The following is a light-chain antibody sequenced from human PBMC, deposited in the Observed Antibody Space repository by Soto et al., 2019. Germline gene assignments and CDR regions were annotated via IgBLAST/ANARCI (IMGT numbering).Light chain of an antibody. CDR2: GAS. CDR1: QTLSGSF. J-gene: IGKJ5*01. Sequence: ERAPLSCRASQTLSGSFLSWYQQKPGQAPRLLIYGASTRATGIPARFSGSGSGTDFTLTISSLQPEDFAVYYCQQDFNLPVTFGQGTRLEIK. CDR3: QQDFNLPVT. V-gene: IGKV3D-7*01.